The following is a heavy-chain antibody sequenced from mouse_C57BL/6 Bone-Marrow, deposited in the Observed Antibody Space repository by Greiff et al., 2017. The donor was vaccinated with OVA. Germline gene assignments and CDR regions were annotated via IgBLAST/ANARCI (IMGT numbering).Heavy chain of an antibody. D-gene: IGHD2-1*01. J-gene: IGHJ1*03. V-gene: IGHV1-81*01. CDR3: ARCLYYGNYDWYFDV. CDR2: IYPRSGNT. CDR1: GYTFTSYG. Sequence: QVQLQQSGAELARPGASVKLSCKASGYTFTSYGISWVKQRTGQGLEWIGEIYPRSGNTYYNEKFKGKATLTADKSSSTAYMELRSLTSEDSAVYFCARCLYYGNYDWYFDVWGTGTTVTVSS.